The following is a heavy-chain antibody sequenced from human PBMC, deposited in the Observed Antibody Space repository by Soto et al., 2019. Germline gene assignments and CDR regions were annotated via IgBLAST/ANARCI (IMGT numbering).Heavy chain of an antibody. CDR2: INGSGGST. Sequence: GGSLRLSCAASGFTFSSYVMRWVRQAPGKGLQWVSSINGSGGSTYYADSVKGRFTISRDNSKNTLYLQMNSLRAEDTAVYFWARGYCSGDTCYHTDYWGQGTLVTVSS. V-gene: IGHV3-23*01. J-gene: IGHJ4*02. CDR3: ARGYCSGDTCYHTDY. D-gene: IGHD2-15*01. CDR1: GFTFSSYV.